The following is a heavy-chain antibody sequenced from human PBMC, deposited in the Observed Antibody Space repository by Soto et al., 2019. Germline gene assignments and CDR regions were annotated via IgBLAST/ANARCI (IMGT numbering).Heavy chain of an antibody. V-gene: IGHV1-18*01. Sequence: QVQLVQSGAEVKKPGASVKVSCKTSGYTFTIFGISWVRQAPGQGLEWMGWISAYNGNTVSGPNVEGRVTMTTDTSTTTAYMELRSLTSNDTAVYYCARDKGSHDYWGQGTLVTVSS. CDR3: ARDKGSHDY. CDR1: GYTFTIFG. CDR2: ISAYNGNT. J-gene: IGHJ4*02.